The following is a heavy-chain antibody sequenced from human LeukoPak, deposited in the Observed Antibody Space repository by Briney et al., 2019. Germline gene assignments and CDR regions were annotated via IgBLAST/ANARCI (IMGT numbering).Heavy chain of an antibody. CDR2: IRYDGSNK. Sequence: PGGSLRLSCAASGFTFSSYGMHWVRQAPGKGLEWVAFIRYDGSNKYYADSVKGRFTISRDNSKNTLYLQMNSLRAEDTAVYYCAKGSYYHGSGSSFYMDVWGKGTTVTVSS. V-gene: IGHV3-30*02. CDR3: AKGSYYHGSGSSFYMDV. J-gene: IGHJ6*03. CDR1: GFTFSSYG. D-gene: IGHD3-10*01.